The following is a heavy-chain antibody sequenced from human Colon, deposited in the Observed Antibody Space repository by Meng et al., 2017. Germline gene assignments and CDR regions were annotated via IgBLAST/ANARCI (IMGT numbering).Heavy chain of an antibody. CDR1: GFTVSNNY. CDR3: ARHVHY. V-gene: IGHV3-66*02. Sequence: EMQLGESGGGLVQPGGSLMLSCAASGFTVSNNYMSWVRQAPGKGLEWVSLIYSGGSTYYADSVKGRFTISRDNSKNTVYLQMDSLRAEDTAVYYCARHVHYWGQGTLVTVSS. D-gene: IGHD2-8*01. J-gene: IGHJ4*02. CDR2: IYSGGST.